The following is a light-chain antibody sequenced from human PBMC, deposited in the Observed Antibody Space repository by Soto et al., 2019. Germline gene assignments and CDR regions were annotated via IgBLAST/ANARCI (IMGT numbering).Light chain of an antibody. CDR1: QSISSW. Sequence: DIPMTQSPSTLSASVGDRVTITCRASQSISSWLAWYQQKPGKAPKLLIYKASSLESGVPSRFSGSGSGTDFTLTINSLQPDDFATYYCEQDSTWTFGQGTKVEIK. V-gene: IGKV1-5*03. CDR2: KAS. CDR3: EQDSTWT. J-gene: IGKJ1*01.